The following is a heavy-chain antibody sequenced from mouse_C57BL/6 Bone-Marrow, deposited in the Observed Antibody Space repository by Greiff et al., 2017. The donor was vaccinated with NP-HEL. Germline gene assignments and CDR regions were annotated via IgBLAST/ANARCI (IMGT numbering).Heavy chain of an antibody. CDR2: INPYNGGT. CDR3: ARGYYYAMDY. Sequence: EVMLVESGPVLVKPGASVKMSCKASGYTFTDYYMNWVKQSHGKSLEWIGVINPYNGGTSYNQKFKGKATLTVDKSSSTAYMELNSLTSEDSAVYYCARGYYYAMDYWGQGTSVTVSS. V-gene: IGHV1-19*01. CDR1: GYTFTDYY. J-gene: IGHJ4*01.